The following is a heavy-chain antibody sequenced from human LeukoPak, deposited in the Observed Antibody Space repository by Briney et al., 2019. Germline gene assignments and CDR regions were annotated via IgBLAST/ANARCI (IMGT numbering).Heavy chain of an antibody. V-gene: IGHV3-21*01. CDR2: ISSSSSYL. CDR3: ARDAPLRGYYRMDV. Sequence: GGSLRLSCAASGFTFSSYSVNWVRQAPGKALEWVSSISSSSSYLCYADSVKGRFTISRDNAKNSLYLQMNSLRAEDTAVYYCARDAPLRGYYRMDVWGRGTTVTVSS. J-gene: IGHJ6*04. CDR1: GFTFSSYS.